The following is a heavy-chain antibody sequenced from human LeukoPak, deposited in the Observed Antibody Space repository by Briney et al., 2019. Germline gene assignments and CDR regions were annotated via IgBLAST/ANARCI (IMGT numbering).Heavy chain of an antibody. CDR1: GGSISSSSYY. Sequence: SQTLSLTCAVSGGSISSSSYYWGWIRQPPGKGLEWIGSIYYSGSTYYNPSLKSRVTISVDTSKNQFSLKLSSVTAADTAVYYCASSITMIPSGAFDIWGQGTMVTVSS. J-gene: IGHJ3*02. D-gene: IGHD3-22*01. V-gene: IGHV4-39*01. CDR3: ASSITMIPSGAFDI. CDR2: IYYSGST.